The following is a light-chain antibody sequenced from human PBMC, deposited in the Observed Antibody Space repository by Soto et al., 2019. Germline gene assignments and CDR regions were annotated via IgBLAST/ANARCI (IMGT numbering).Light chain of an antibody. J-gene: IGLJ1*01. Sequence: QSVLTQPPSVSGAPGQRVTISCTGSSSNIGAGYDVHWYQQLPGTAPKLLIYGNSNRPSGVPVRFSGSKSGTSASLAITGLQAEDEADYYCQSYDSSLIIYVFGTGTKVTVL. CDR3: QSYDSSLIIYV. V-gene: IGLV1-40*01. CDR2: GNS. CDR1: SSNIGAGYD.